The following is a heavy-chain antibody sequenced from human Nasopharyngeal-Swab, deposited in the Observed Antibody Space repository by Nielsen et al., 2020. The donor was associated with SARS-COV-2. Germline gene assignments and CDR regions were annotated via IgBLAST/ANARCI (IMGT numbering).Heavy chain of an antibody. Sequence: GESLKISCAASGFTFGSSAISWVRQAPGMGLDWVSVIGSVGNTIYADSVKGRFTISRDNSKNTVYLQMNSLRAEDTAVYYCARLNYDVFDYWGQGTLVTVSS. CDR1: GFTFGSSA. CDR3: ARLNYDVFDY. D-gene: IGHD1-7*01. CDR2: IGSVGNT. J-gene: IGHJ4*02. V-gene: IGHV3-23*01.